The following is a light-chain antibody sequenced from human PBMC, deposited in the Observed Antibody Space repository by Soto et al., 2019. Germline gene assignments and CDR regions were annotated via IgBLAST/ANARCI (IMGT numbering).Light chain of an antibody. Sequence: EIVMTQSPATLSVSPGERAPLSCRASQSVSSNLAWYQQKPGQAPRLHIYGASTRATGIPARFSGSGSGTEFTLTISSLQSEDFAVYYCQQYNNWPPWTFGQETKVEIK. J-gene: IGKJ1*01. CDR1: QSVSSN. V-gene: IGKV3-15*01. CDR2: GAS. CDR3: QQYNNWPPWT.